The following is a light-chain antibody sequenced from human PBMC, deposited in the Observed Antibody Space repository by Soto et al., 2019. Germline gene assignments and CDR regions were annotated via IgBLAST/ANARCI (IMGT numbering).Light chain of an antibody. Sequence: DIQMNQSPSSLSASVGDRVTVTCLASQSISSYLNWYQQKPGKAPKLLIYDASNLETGVPSRFSGSGSGTDFTFTISSLQPEDIATYYCQQYDNLPITFGQGTRLEI. CDR2: DAS. V-gene: IGKV1-33*01. CDR1: QSISSY. J-gene: IGKJ5*01. CDR3: QQYDNLPIT.